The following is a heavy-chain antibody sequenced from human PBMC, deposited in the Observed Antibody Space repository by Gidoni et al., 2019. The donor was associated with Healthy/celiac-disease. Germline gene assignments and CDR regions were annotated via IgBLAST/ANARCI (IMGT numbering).Heavy chain of an antibody. CDR3: ARWNYYGSGSYKRYYYYYYMDV. J-gene: IGHJ6*03. D-gene: IGHD3-10*01. CDR2: INHSGST. Sequence: QVQLQQWGAGLLKPSETLSLTCAVYGGSFSGYYWRWIRQPPGKGLEWIGEINHSGSTNYNPSLKSRVTISVDTSKNQFSLKLSSVTAADTAVYYCARWNYYGSGSYKRYYYYYYMDVWGKGTTVTVSS. V-gene: IGHV4-34*01. CDR1: GGSFSGYY.